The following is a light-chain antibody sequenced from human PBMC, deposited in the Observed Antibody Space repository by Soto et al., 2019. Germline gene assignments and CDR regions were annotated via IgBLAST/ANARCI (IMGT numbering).Light chain of an antibody. CDR1: QGIGST. Sequence: EIVMTQSPATLSVSPGEGATLSCRASQGIGSTLAWYQQKPGQTPRLLIYDTSIRATGVPARFRGSASGTEFTLTISRLEPEDFAVYYCQQYGFSPGSFTFGPGTKVDIK. V-gene: IGKV3-15*01. CDR3: QQYGFSPGSFT. J-gene: IGKJ3*01. CDR2: DTS.